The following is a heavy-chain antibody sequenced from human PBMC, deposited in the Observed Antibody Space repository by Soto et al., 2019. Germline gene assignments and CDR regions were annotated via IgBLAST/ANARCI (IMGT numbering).Heavy chain of an antibody. CDR2: IKQDGSEK. Sequence: PGGSLRLSCAASGFTFSSYWMSWVRQAPGKGLEWVANIKQDGSEKYYVDSVKGRFTISRDNAKNSLYLQMNSLRAEDTAVYYCARGYPMPTVTAYYFDYWGKGTLVTVSS. J-gene: IGHJ4*02. CDR3: ARGYPMPTVTAYYFDY. D-gene: IGHD4-17*01. V-gene: IGHV3-7*01. CDR1: GFTFSSYW.